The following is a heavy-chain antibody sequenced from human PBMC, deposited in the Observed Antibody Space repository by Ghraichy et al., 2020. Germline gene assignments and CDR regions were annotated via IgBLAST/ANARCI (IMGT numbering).Heavy chain of an antibody. CDR2: IYHSGSA. CDR3: AREGGSYYSHNWFDP. CDR1: GGSIKNYY. Sequence: SETLSLTCTVSGGSIKNYYWSWIRQPPVQGLEWIGFIYHSGSANYNPSLKSRATMSVDTSKNQFFLKLNSVTAADTAMYYCAREGGSYYSHNWFDPWGQRTLVTVSS. J-gene: IGHJ5*02. V-gene: IGHV4-59*01. D-gene: IGHD1-26*01.